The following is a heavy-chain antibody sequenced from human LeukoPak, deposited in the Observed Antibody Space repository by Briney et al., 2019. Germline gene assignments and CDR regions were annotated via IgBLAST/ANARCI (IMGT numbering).Heavy chain of an antibody. CDR3: ASFLGLETDYFDY. D-gene: IGHD7-27*01. Sequence: SETLSLTCTVSGGSITSYYWSWIRQPPGKGLEWIGYIYPSGSTNYNPSLKSRVSISVDTSKNQFSLKLSSVTAADTAVYYCASFLGLETDYFDYWGQGTLVTVSS. CDR1: GGSITSYY. CDR2: IYPSGST. J-gene: IGHJ4*02. V-gene: IGHV4-59*01.